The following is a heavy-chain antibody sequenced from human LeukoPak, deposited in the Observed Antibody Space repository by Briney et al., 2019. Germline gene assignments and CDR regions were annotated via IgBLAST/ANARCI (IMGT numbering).Heavy chain of an antibody. Sequence: GGSLRLSCAASGFTFSSYEMNWVRQAPGKGLEWVSFISNNGDIITYVDSVKGRFTISRDNAKNSLYLQMNSLRAEDTAVYYCAKPPEVGATVGYFDYWGQGTLVTVSS. CDR2: ISNNGDII. CDR3: AKPPEVGATVGYFDY. J-gene: IGHJ4*02. CDR1: GFTFSSYE. D-gene: IGHD1-26*01. V-gene: IGHV3-48*03.